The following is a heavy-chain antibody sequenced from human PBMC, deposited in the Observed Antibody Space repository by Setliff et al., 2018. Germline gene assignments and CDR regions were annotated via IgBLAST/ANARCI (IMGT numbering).Heavy chain of an antibody. CDR2: VFHSGST. CDR1: GGSISGYY. V-gene: IGHV4-59*04. D-gene: IGHD3-3*01. J-gene: IGHJ4*02. CDR3: RFWSSYYKNDY. Sequence: SETLSLTCTVSGGSISGYYWSWIRQPPGKGLEWLGNVFHSGSTYYNPTLNSRVTISADTPTNQFSLKVFSVTAADTAVYYCRFWSSYYKNDYWAQGTLVTVSS.